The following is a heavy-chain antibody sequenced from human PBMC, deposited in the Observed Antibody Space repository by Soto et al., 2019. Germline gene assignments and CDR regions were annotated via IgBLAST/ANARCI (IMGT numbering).Heavy chain of an antibody. CDR1: GXTFRSFT. CDR2: ISSNSAYI. V-gene: IGHV3-21*01. J-gene: IGHJ5*02. CDR3: TRDASRDSSARGWFDP. D-gene: IGHD6-13*01. Sequence: GSLRLSCAASGXTFRSFTMNWVRQAPGKGLEWVSTISSNSAYIYYTDALRGRFNISRDNAKNSLHLQMNSLRAEETAVYYFTRDASRDSSARGWFDPWGPGTLVTVSS.